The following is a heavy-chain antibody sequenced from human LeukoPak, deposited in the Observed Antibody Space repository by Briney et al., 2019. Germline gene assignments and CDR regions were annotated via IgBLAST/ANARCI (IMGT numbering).Heavy chain of an antibody. J-gene: IGHJ4*02. Sequence: GGSLRLSCVASGFTLSSYAVSWVRQAPGKGLQWVCSLGISGDYAWYAGSVKGRFTISRDSSKNTLYLQMNGLRAEDTAVYYCAKDKGYDSTTGLDYWGQGTLVTVSS. CDR1: GFTLSSYA. CDR2: LGISGDYA. V-gene: IGHV3-23*01. D-gene: IGHD3-22*01. CDR3: AKDKGYDSTTGLDY.